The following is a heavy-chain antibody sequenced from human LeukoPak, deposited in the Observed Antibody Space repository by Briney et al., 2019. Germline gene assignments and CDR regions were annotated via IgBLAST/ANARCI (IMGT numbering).Heavy chain of an antibody. CDR3: TRDSPGYGVYDFD. J-gene: IGHJ4*02. D-gene: IGHD5/OR15-5a*01. CDR2: INEDESKE. CDR1: GFTFRRYW. V-gene: IGHV3-7*04. Sequence: GLSLRLSCAASGFTFRRYWMSWVRQAPGKGLEWVGNINEDESKEYYMDSVKGRFTISRDNAKNSLYLQMNSLRAEDTAVYYCTRDSPGYGVYDFDWGQGTLVTVS.